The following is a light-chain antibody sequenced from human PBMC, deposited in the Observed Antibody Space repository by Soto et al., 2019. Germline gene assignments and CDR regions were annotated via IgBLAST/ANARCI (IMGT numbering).Light chain of an antibody. CDR2: AAS. J-gene: IGKJ1*01. CDR1: QNINNY. Sequence: DLQVTQSPSSLSASVGDRVTITCRASQNINNYLNWYQQKPGKAPKLLIYAASSLQSGVPSRFSGSGSGTDFTLTSSSLQPEDFATYSCQQSFSTLWTFGQGTKVEIK. V-gene: IGKV1-39*01. CDR3: QQSFSTLWT.